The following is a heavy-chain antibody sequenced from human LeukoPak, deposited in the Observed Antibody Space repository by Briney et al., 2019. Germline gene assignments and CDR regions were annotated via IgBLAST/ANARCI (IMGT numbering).Heavy chain of an antibody. CDR3: ASQTETRGTGDY. CDR1: GGTFSSYA. J-gene: IGHJ4*02. CDR2: IIPIFGTA. V-gene: IGHV1-69*05. D-gene: IGHD1-7*01. Sequence: ASVKVSCKASGGTFSSYAISWVRQAPGQGLEWMGRIIPIFGTANYAQKFQGRVTITTDESTSTAYMELSSLRSEDTAVYYCASQTETRGTGDYWGQGTLVTVSS.